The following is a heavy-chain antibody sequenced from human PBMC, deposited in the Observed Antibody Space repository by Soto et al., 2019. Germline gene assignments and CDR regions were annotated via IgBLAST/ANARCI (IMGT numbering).Heavy chain of an antibody. CDR1: GGSISSYY. CDR2: IYYSGST. J-gene: IGHJ3*02. V-gene: IGHV4-59*01. Sequence: PSETLSLTCTVSGGSISSYYWSWIRQPPGKGLEWIGYIYYSGSTNYNPSLKSRVTISVDTSKNQFSLKLSSVTAADTAVYYCASGCGGDCHDAFDIWGQGTMVTVSS. D-gene: IGHD2-21*02. CDR3: ASGCGGDCHDAFDI.